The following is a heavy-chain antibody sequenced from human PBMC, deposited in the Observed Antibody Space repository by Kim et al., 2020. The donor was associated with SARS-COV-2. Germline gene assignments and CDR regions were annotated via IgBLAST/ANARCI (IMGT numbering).Heavy chain of an antibody. D-gene: IGHD4-17*01. CDR1: GFAFSDYH. CDR2: ISSRGSNI. Sequence: GGSLRLSCAASGFAFSDYHMNWIRQAPGKGLEWVSYISSRGSNIYYGDSVKGRFTISRDNAKKSLYLQMNNLRAEDTAVYYCAREMTTVPSSYFDYWGQGTLVTVSS. V-gene: IGHV3-11*01. J-gene: IGHJ4*02. CDR3: AREMTTVPSSYFDY.